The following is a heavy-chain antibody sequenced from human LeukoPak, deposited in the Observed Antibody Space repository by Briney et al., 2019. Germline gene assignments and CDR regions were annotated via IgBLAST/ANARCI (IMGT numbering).Heavy chain of an antibody. CDR1: ELTVSDNH. V-gene: IGHV3-66*02. Sequence: GGSLRLSCTSSELTVSDNHMSWVRQAPGKGLEWVSLIYSGGTTYCADSVKGRFTISRDNSKNTLDLQMNSLRADDTAVYYCAREYCTNTTCPHMDVWGRGTTVTVSS. CDR2: IYSGGTT. CDR3: AREYCTNTTCPHMDV. D-gene: IGHD2-8*01. J-gene: IGHJ6*03.